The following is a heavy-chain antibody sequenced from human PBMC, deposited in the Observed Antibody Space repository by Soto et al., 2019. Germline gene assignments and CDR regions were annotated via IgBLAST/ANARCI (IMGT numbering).Heavy chain of an antibody. Sequence: EVQLVETGGGLIQPGGSLRLSCTVSGFSVTNSYINWVRQAPGKGLEWVSRISGDGVHTDYAESVKGRFTVSRDIAKSTGYLQMNNLRAEDTAIYYCARLGFVGEGDFWGQGILVTVSS. V-gene: IGHV3-53*02. CDR1: GFSVTNSY. D-gene: IGHD3-16*01. CDR3: ARLGFVGEGDF. J-gene: IGHJ4*02. CDR2: ISGDGVHT.